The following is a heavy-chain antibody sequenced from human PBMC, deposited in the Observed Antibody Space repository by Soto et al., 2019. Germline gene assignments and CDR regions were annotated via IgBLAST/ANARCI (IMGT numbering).Heavy chain of an antibody. CDR2: IRSGGNT. J-gene: IGHJ6*02. Sequence: EVQLVESGGGLVQPGGSLRLSCAASGFTVSTDWMYWVRQAPGKGLEWVSVIRSGGNTYYADSVEGRFTISRDNSKNTVYLQMNSLRAEDTAVYYCVRENYYYGMDVWGHGTTVTVSS. CDR3: VRENYYYGMDV. CDR1: GFTVSTDW. V-gene: IGHV3-66*01.